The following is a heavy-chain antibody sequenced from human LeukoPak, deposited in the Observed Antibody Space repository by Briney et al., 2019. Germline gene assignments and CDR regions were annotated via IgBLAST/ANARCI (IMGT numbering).Heavy chain of an antibody. D-gene: IGHD6-19*01. V-gene: IGHV3-21*01. CDR2: ISSSSSYI. J-gene: IGHJ4*02. Sequence: KPGGSLRLSCAASGFIFSTYSLNWVRQAPGKGLEWVSSISSSSSYIYHADSVKGRFTISRDNAKNSLYLQMNSLRAEDTAVYYCARVGITVPGIDYWGQGTLVTVSS. CDR3: ARVGITVPGIDY. CDR1: GFIFSTYS.